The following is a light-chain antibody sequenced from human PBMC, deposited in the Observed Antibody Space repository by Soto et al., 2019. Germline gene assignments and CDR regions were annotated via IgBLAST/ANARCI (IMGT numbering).Light chain of an antibody. J-gene: IGLJ3*02. CDR3: SSFASSNTWV. CDR1: SSDVGAYNY. Sequence: QSALTQPPSASGSPGQSVTISCTGTSSDVGAYNYVSWYQQHAGKAPKRVIYEGTKRPSGVPVRFSGSKSANTASLTDSGLQAEDEADYYCSSFASSNTWVFGGGTKLTVL. V-gene: IGLV2-8*01. CDR2: EGT.